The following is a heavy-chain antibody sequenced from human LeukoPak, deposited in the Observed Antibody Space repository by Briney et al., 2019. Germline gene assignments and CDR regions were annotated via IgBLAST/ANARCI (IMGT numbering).Heavy chain of an antibody. Sequence: GGSLRLSCAASGFTFSSYSMNWVRQAPGKGLEWVSYISSSSTIYYADSVKGRFTISRDNAKNSLYLQMNSLRAEDTAVYYCARDPTENYGSGSYYEDYWGQGTLVTVSS. D-gene: IGHD1-26*01. CDR1: GFTFSSYS. J-gene: IGHJ4*02. V-gene: IGHV3-48*01. CDR2: ISSSSTI. CDR3: ARDPTENYGSGSYYEDY.